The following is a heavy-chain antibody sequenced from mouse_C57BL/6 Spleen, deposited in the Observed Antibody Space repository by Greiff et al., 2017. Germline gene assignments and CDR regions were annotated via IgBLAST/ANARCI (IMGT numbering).Heavy chain of an antibody. CDR3: ARESGIPLKNDYDY. V-gene: IGHV14-2*01. J-gene: IGHJ2*01. Sequence: EVKLQESGAELVKPGASVKLSCTASGFNIKDYYMHWVKQGTEQGLEWIGRIDPEDGETKYAPKFPGKAPITAATSSNTAYLQHSSLTSEDTAVFYCARESGIPLKNDYDYWGHGTTLTVA. CDR2: IDPEDGET. CDR1: GFNIKDYY.